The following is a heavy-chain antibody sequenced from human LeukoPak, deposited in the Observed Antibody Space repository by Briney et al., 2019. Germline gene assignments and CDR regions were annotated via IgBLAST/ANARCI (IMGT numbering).Heavy chain of an antibody. Sequence: GGSLRLSCAASEFTFSSYTINWVRQAPGKGLEWVSSISSTSTYISYADSVKGRFTISRDNAKNSLYLQMNSLRAEDTAVYYCAGYYYDGSAYDYWGQGTLVTVSS. CDR2: ISSTSTYI. CDR3: AGYYYDGSAYDY. V-gene: IGHV3-21*01. CDR1: EFTFSSYT. D-gene: IGHD3-22*01. J-gene: IGHJ4*02.